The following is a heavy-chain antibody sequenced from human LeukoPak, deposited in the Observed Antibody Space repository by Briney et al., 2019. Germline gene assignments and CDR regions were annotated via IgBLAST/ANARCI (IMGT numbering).Heavy chain of an antibody. CDR3: ASARQAYDILTGYYSRDY. V-gene: IGHV3-48*03. CDR2: ISSSGNTI. CDR1: GFTFSSYE. J-gene: IGHJ4*02. D-gene: IGHD3-9*01. Sequence: GGSLRLSCAASGFTFSSYEMNWVRQAPGKGLEWVSYISSSGNTIYYADSVKGRFTISRDNAKNSLYLQMNSLRAEDTAVYYCASARQAYDILTGYYSRDYWGQGTLVTVSS.